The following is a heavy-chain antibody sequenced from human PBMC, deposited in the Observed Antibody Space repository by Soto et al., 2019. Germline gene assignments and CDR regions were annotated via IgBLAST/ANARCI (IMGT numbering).Heavy chain of an antibody. Sequence: GGSLRLSCAASGFTLSGYYMSWMRQAPGKGLEWVSYISNSGTTTYYAYSVKGRFTISRDNAKNSMYLQMNSLRADDTAVYYCARDYSNLGFDYWGPGTLVTVSS. CDR2: ISNSGTTT. V-gene: IGHV3-11*01. CDR1: GFTLSGYY. D-gene: IGHD4-4*01. CDR3: ARDYSNLGFDY. J-gene: IGHJ4*02.